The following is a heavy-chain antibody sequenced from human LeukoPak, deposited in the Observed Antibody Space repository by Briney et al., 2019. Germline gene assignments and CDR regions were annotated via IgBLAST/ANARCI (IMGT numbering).Heavy chain of an antibody. V-gene: IGHV4-34*01. J-gene: IGHJ3*02. D-gene: IGHD4-17*01. Sequence: SETLSLTCAVYGGSFSGYYWSWIRQPPGKGLEWVGEINHSGSTNYNPSLKSRVTISVDTSKNQFSLKLSSVTAADTAVYYCARGVATVTTDGAFDIWGQGTMVTVSS. CDR3: ARGVATVTTDGAFDI. CDR2: INHSGST. CDR1: GGSFSGYY.